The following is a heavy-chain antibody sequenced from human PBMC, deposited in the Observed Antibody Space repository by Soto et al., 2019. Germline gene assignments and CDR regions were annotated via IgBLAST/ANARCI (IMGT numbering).Heavy chain of an antibody. CDR1: GGSISSSSYY. J-gene: IGHJ6*02. Sequence: QLQLQESGPGLVKPSETLSLTCTVSGGSISSSSYYWGWIRQPPGKGLEWIGSIFYSGSTYYNPSLKRRATLSVDTSKNQFSLKLSSVTAADTAVYYCARHLTYCSAGSCYSDFPYYGMDVWGQGTTVTVSS. CDR2: IFYSGST. D-gene: IGHD2-15*01. CDR3: ARHLTYCSAGSCYSDFPYYGMDV. V-gene: IGHV4-39*01.